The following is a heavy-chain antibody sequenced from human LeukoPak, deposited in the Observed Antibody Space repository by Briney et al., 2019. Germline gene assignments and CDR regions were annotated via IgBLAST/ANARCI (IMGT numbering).Heavy chain of an antibody. Sequence: SETLSLTCNGSGDSMRGYNWSWIRQPPGKGLEWIGNIYYGGSTSYNPSLKSRVTISIDTSNNLFSLNLRSVTAADTAVYYCARLLVVVRPDAFNIWGQGTMVTVSS. CDR1: GDSMRGYN. D-gene: IGHD2-21*01. J-gene: IGHJ3*02. CDR3: ARLLVVVRPDAFNI. V-gene: IGHV4-59*01. CDR2: IYYGGST.